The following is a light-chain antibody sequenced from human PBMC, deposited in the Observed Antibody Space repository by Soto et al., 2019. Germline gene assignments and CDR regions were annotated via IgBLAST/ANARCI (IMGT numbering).Light chain of an antibody. V-gene: IGLV2-23*01. CDR3: CSYAGLVV. CDR1: SSDVGSYNL. J-gene: IGLJ2*01. CDR2: EGS. Sequence: QSVLTQPASVSGSPGQSITISCTGTSSDVGSYNLVSWYQQHPGKAPKLMIYEGSKRPSGVSNRFSGSKSGNTASLTISGLQAEDEADYYCCSYAGLVVFGGGTKPTVL.